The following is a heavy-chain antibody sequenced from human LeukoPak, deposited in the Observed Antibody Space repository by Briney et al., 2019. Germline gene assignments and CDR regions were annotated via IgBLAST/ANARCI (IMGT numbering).Heavy chain of an antibody. CDR2: IRSGGST. V-gene: IGHV3-53*01. D-gene: IGHD2-2*01. CDR3: ARDSTFDI. CDR1: GFIVSGKY. Sequence: GGSLRLSCAASGFIVSGKYMSWVRQAPGKGLEWVSVIRSGGSTSYADSVKGRFTISRDNSKNTLSLEMNSLRAEDTAVYYCARDSTFDIWGQGTVVTVSS. J-gene: IGHJ3*02.